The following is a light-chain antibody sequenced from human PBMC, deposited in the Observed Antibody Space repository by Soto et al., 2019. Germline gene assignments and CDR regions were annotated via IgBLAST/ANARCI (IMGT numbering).Light chain of an antibody. Sequence: EIVLTQSPATLSLSPGERATLSCRASQSVSSYLAWYQQKPGQAPRLLIYDASNSATGIPGRFSGSGSGTDFTLTISSLEPEDFAVYCCQQRFTVGGGTKEEIK. CDR1: QSVSSY. V-gene: IGKV3-11*01. J-gene: IGKJ4*01. CDR3: QQRFT. CDR2: DAS.